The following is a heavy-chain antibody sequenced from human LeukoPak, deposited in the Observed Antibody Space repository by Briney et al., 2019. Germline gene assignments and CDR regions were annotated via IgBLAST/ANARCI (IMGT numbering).Heavy chain of an antibody. CDR2: ISSSGSTI. J-gene: IGHJ6*04. D-gene: IGHD3-10*02. CDR3: AELGITMIGGV. CDR1: GFTFSSYW. Sequence: GGSLRLSCAASGFTFSSYWMSWVRQAPGKGLEWVSYISSSGSTIYYADSVKGRFTISRDNAKNSLYLQMNCLRAEDTAVYYCAELGITMIGGVWGKGTTVTISS. V-gene: IGHV3-48*04.